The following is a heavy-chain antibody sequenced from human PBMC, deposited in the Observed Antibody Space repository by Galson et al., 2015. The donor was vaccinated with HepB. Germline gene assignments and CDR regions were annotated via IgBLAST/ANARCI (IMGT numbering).Heavy chain of an antibody. CDR1: GFTFSSYA. V-gene: IGHV3-30*04. J-gene: IGHJ1*01. CDR3: ARDSSWVGIPSGAQH. CDR2: ISYDGSNK. D-gene: IGHD2-2*01. Sequence: SLRLSCAASGFTFSSYAMHWVRQAPGKGLEWVAVISYDGSNKYYADSVKGRFTISRDNSKNTLYLQMNSLRAEDTAVYYCARDSSWVGIPSGAQHWGQGTLVTVSS.